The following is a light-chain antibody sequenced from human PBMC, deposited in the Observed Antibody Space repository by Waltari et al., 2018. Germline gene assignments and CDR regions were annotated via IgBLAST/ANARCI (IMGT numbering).Light chain of an antibody. CDR3: SSYTTTSAII. V-gene: IGLV2-14*03. CDR2: DVS. Sequence: QSALTQPASVSGSPGQSITISCTGTSSDVGGYNYVAWYQQYPGKAPKLILFDVSRWPSGVSTLFSGSTSGNTASLTISGLQAEDEADYYCSSYTTTSAIIFGGGTTLTVL. CDR1: SSDVGGYNY. J-gene: IGLJ2*01.